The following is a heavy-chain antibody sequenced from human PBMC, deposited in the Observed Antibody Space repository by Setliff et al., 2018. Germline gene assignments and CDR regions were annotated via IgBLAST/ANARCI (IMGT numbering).Heavy chain of an antibody. CDR3: ARCITIFGVVIPNAFDY. Sequence: SGPTLVNPTQTLTLTCTFSGFSLSTSGVGVGWIRQPPGKALEWLALIYWDDDKRYSPSLKSRLTITKDTSKNQVVLTMTNMDPVDTATYYCARCITIFGVVIPNAFDYWGQGTLVTAPQ. V-gene: IGHV2-5*02. D-gene: IGHD3-3*01. CDR2: IYWDDDK. J-gene: IGHJ4*02. CDR1: GFSLSTSGVG.